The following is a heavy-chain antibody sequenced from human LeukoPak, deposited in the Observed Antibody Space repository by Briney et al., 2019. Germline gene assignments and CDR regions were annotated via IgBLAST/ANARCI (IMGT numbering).Heavy chain of an antibody. CDR1: GYTLTELS. Sequence: GASVKVSCKVSGYTLTELSMHWVRQAPGKGLEWMGGFDPEDGETIYAQKFQGRVTMTEDTSTDTAYMELSSRRSEDTAVYYCATEGYSSGWYLPDYWGQGTLVTVSS. J-gene: IGHJ4*02. D-gene: IGHD6-19*01. V-gene: IGHV1-24*01. CDR3: ATEGYSSGWYLPDY. CDR2: FDPEDGET.